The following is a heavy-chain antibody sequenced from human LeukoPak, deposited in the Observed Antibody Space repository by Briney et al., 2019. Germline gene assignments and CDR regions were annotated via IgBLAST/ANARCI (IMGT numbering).Heavy chain of an antibody. D-gene: IGHD4-17*01. V-gene: IGHV1-2*02. CDR2: IDPNSGGT. Sequence: ASVKVSCKASGYTFTDYYMHWVRQAPGQGPEWMGWIDPNSGGTVYAQKFQGRLTMARDTSINTAYMEVSGLRSDDTAVYYCARDDVGTTVTTYYYYYYMDVWGKGTTVTVSS. CDR1: GYTFTDYY. J-gene: IGHJ6*03. CDR3: ARDDVGTTVTTYYYYYYMDV.